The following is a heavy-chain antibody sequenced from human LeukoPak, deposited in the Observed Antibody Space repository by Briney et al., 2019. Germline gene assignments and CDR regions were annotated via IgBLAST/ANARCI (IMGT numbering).Heavy chain of an antibody. D-gene: IGHD3-22*01. CDR3: ARESYQPSMIVVVNSPPDY. V-gene: IGHV3-7*01. Sequence: GGSLRLSCAASGFTVSSNYMSWVRQAPGKGLEWVANIKQDGSEKYYVDSVKGRFTISRDNAKNSLYLQMNSLRAEDTAVYYCARESYQPSMIVVVNSPPDYWGQGTLSPSPQ. CDR1: GFTVSSNY. J-gene: IGHJ4*02. CDR2: IKQDGSEK.